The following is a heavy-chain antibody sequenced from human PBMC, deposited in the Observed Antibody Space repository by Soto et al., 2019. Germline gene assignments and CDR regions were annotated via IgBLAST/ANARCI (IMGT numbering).Heavy chain of an antibody. D-gene: IGHD5-12*01. CDR2: INPSGST. CDR1: GGSFSGYS. J-gene: IGHJ4*02. Sequence: NPSETLSLTCGVYGGSFSGYSWIWIRTPPVKGLEGVGEINPSGSTSYNPPLTSRVTISVDTSKNQFSLKLRSVTAADTAVYYCARGMATIAYFGCWAQGTLVTVS. CDR3: ARGMATIAYFGC. V-gene: IGHV4-34*01.